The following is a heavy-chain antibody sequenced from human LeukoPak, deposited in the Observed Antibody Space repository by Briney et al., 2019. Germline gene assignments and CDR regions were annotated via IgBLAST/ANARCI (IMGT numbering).Heavy chain of an antibody. CDR3: ARDHFWSGSFDY. CDR1: GGSISSGGYY. Sequence: SETLSLTCTVSGGSISSGGYYWSWVRQPPGKGLEWIGYIYHSGSTYYNPSLKSRVTISVDRSKNQFSLKLSSVTAADTAVYYCARDHFWSGSFDYWGQGTLVTVSS. V-gene: IGHV4-30-2*01. CDR2: IYHSGST. D-gene: IGHD3-3*01. J-gene: IGHJ4*02.